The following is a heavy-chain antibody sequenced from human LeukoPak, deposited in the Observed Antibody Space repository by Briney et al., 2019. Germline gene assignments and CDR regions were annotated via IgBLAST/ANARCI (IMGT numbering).Heavy chain of an antibody. CDR2: ISYDGSNK. CDR1: GFTFSSYG. D-gene: IGHD1/OR15-1a*01. CDR3: AKENKDAFDI. V-gene: IGHV3-30*18. Sequence: GGSLRLSCAASGFTFSSYGMHWVRQAPGKGLEWVAVISYDGSNKYYADSVKGRFTISRGNSKNTLYLQMNSLRAEDTAVYYCAKENKDAFDIWGQGTMVTVSS. J-gene: IGHJ3*02.